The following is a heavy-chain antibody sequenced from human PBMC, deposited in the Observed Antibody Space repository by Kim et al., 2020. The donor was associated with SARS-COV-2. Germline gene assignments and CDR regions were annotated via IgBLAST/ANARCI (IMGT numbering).Heavy chain of an antibody. V-gene: IGHV4-59*01. CDR1: GGSISSYY. J-gene: IGHJ5*02. CDR3: ARDRRDYGDYVGWFDP. D-gene: IGHD4-17*01. CDR2: IYYSGST. Sequence: SETLSLTCTVSGGSISSYYWSWIRQPPGKGLEWIGYIYYSGSTNYNPSLKSRVTISVDTSKNQFSLKLSSVTAADTAVYYCARDRRDYGDYVGWFDPWGQGTLVTVSS.